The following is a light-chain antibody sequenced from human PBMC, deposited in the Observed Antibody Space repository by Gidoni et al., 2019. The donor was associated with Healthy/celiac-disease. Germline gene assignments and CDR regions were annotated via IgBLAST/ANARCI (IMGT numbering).Light chain of an antibody. CDR3: QQYDNFPLT. CDR1: QDISNY. J-gene: IGKJ4*01. Sequence: IPQSPSSLSASVGDRVTITCQASQDISNYLNWYQQKPGKAPKLLIYDASNLETGVPSRFSGSGSGTDFTLTISSLQSEDIATYYCQQYDNFPLTFGGGTKVEIK. CDR2: DAS. V-gene: IGKV1-33*01.